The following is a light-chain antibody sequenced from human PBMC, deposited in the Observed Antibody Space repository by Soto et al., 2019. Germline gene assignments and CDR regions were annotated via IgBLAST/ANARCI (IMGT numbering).Light chain of an antibody. CDR3: SSYTSSSTTYV. CDR1: SSDVGGYNY. Sequence: QSLLTQPSSVSGSPGQSTTISCTGTSSDVGGYNYVSWYQQHPGKAPQLMIYEVSNRPSGVSNRFSGSKTGNTASLTISGLQAEDEADYYCSSYTSSSTTYVFRTGTKVTVL. J-gene: IGLJ1*01. CDR2: EVS. V-gene: IGLV2-14*01.